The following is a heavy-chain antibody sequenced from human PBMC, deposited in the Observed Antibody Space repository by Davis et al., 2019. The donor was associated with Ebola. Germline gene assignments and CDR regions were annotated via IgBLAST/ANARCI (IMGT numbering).Heavy chain of an antibody. D-gene: IGHD3-3*01. Sequence: GESLKISCAASGFTFSSSAMSWVRQAPGKGLEWVSAISGSGGSTYYADSVKGRFTISRDNSKNTLYLQMNSLKAEDTAVYYCAKDVVTIFGMVILSYYFDYWGQGTLVTVSS. CDR2: ISGSGGST. J-gene: IGHJ4*02. CDR1: GFTFSSSA. CDR3: AKDVVTIFGMVILSYYFDY. V-gene: IGHV3-23*01.